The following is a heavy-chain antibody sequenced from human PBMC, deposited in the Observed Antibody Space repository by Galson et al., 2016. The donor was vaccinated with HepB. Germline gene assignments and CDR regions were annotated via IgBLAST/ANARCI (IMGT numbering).Heavy chain of an antibody. D-gene: IGHD5-18*01. CDR2: IIPSFGSA. CDR3: ARGKMWGYTYGSTDY. Sequence: SVKVSCKASGGTFSSYAVSWLRQAPGQGLEWMGGIIPSFGSANYAQKFQGRVTIIADESTNTAYMELSSLRSEDTAMYYCARGKMWGYTYGSTDYWGQGTLVTVSS. J-gene: IGHJ4*02. CDR1: GGTFSSYA. V-gene: IGHV1-69*13.